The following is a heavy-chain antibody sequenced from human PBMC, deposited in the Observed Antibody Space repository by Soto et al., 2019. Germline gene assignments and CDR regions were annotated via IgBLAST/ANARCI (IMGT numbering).Heavy chain of an antibody. V-gene: IGHV3-33*01. Sequence: QVQLVESGGGVVQPGRSLRLSCAASGFTFSSYGMHWVRQAPGKGLEWVAVIWYDGSNKYYADSVKGRFTISRDNSKNTLYLQMNSLRAEDTAVYYCARDLESGLRRWAFDIWGQGTMVTVSS. CDR3: ARDLESGLRRWAFDI. CDR1: GFTFSSYG. D-gene: IGHD5-12*01. CDR2: IWYDGSNK. J-gene: IGHJ3*02.